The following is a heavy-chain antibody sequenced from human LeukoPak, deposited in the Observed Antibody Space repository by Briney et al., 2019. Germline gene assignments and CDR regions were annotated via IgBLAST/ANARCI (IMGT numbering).Heavy chain of an antibody. V-gene: IGHV4-4*09. J-gene: IGHJ5*02. Sequence: PSETLSLTCTVSGGSISSYYWNWIRQPPGEGLEWIGYISTSGSTTYNPSLKSRVTISVDTSKNQFSLKLSSVTAADTAVYYCARLLGNWFDPWGQGTLVTVSS. D-gene: IGHD7-27*01. CDR3: ARLLGNWFDP. CDR2: ISTSGST. CDR1: GGSISSYY.